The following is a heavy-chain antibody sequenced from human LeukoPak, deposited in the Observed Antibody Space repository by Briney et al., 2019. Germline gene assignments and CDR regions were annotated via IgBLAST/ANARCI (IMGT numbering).Heavy chain of an antibody. CDR2: INHSGST. Sequence: SSETLSLTCAVYGGSFSGYYWSWIRQPPGEGLEWIGEINHSGSTNYNPSLKSRVTISVDTSKNQFSLKLSSVTAADTAVYYCARNGAITMVRGVAFYYYYYMDVWGKGTTVTVSS. J-gene: IGHJ6*03. D-gene: IGHD3-10*01. CDR3: ARNGAITMVRGVAFYYYYYMDV. CDR1: GGSFSGYY. V-gene: IGHV4-34*01.